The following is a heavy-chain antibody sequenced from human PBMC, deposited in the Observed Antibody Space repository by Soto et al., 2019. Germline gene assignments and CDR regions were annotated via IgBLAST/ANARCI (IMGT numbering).Heavy chain of an antibody. V-gene: IGHV3-30*18. CDR3: AKDRQWLGEYHFYPIDV. D-gene: IGHD6-19*01. J-gene: IGHJ6*02. CDR2: ISYDGFNK. Sequence: LRLSCAGSGFTFSSYGIHWVRQAPGKGLEWVAVISYDGFNKYYGDSVKGRVTISRDNSKNMVYLQMNSLRGEDTAVYYCAKDRQWLGEYHFYPIDVWGQGTKVTVSS. CDR1: GFTFSSYG.